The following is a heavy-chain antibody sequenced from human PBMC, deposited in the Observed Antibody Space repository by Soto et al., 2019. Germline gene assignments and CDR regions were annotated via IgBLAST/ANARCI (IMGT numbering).Heavy chain of an antibody. CDR2: ISAYNGNT. CDR3: ARELSHPLLDYYGSGSYCCGMDV. Sequence: ASVKVSCKASGYTFTSYGISWVRQAPGQGLEWMGWISAYNGNTNYAQKLQGRVTMATDTSTSTAYMELRSLRSDDTAVYYCARELSHPLLDYYGSGSYCCGMDVWGQGTTVTVSS. V-gene: IGHV1-18*04. J-gene: IGHJ6*02. CDR1: GYTFTSYG. D-gene: IGHD3-10*01.